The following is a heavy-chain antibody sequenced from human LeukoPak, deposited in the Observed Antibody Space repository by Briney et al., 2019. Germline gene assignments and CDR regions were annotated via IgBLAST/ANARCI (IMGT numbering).Heavy chain of an antibody. CDR1: GFTVSSDS. CDR2: IYSDNT. Sequence: GGSLRLSCTVSGFTVSSDSMSWVRQAPGKGLEWVSFIYSDNTHYSDSVKGRFTISRDNSKNTLYLQMNSLRAEDTAVYYCARRAGAYSHPYDYWGQGTLVTVSS. J-gene: IGHJ4*02. CDR3: ARRAGAYSHPYDY. V-gene: IGHV3-53*01. D-gene: IGHD4/OR15-4a*01.